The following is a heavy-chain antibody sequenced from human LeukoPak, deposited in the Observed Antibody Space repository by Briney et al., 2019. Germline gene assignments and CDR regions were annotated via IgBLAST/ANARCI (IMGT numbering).Heavy chain of an antibody. CDR2: ISSSSSYI. CDR3: AKAVSGSFYGPDY. J-gene: IGHJ4*02. D-gene: IGHD1-26*01. CDR1: GFTFSSYS. V-gene: IGHV3-21*01. Sequence: GGSLRLSCAASGFTFSSYSMNWVRQAPGKGLEWVSSISSSSSYIYYADSVKGRFTISRDNSKNTLYLQVNSLRPKDTAVYYCAKAVSGSFYGPDYWGQGTLVTVSS.